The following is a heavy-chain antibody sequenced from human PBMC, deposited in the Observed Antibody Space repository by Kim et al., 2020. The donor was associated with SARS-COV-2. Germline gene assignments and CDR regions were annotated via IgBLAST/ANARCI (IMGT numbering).Heavy chain of an antibody. Sequence: YYADSVKGRFTISRDNAKNSLYLQMNSLRAEDTAVYYCARAGENVWGTDYWGQGTLVTVSS. J-gene: IGHJ4*02. CDR3: ARAGENVWGTDY. V-gene: IGHV3-21*01. D-gene: IGHD3-16*01.